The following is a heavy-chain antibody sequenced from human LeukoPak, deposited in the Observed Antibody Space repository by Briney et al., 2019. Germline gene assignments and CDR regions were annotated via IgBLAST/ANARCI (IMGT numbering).Heavy chain of an antibody. CDR2: INPNSGGP. CDR3: ARYVMNIEATVSRFDG. D-gene: IGHD6-13*01. CDR1: RYTFTDYL. V-gene: IGHV1-2*02. Sequence: ASVKVSCKASRYTFTDYLIHWVRQAPGQGLEWMGWINPNSGGPNYAQKLQGRVTITKDTSIRTAYIMLSRLTSDDRAVFSFARYVMNIEATVSRFDGWGQGRLVTVSS. J-gene: IGHJ4*02.